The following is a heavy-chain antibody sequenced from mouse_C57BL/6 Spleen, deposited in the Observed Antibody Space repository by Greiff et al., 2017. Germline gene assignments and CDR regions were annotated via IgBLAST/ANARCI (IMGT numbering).Heavy chain of an antibody. D-gene: IGHD2-12*01. V-gene: IGHV14-2*01. Sequence: DVKLQESGAELVKPGASVKLSCTASGFNIKDYYMHWVKQRTEQGLEWIGRIDPEDGETKYAPKFQGKATITADTSSNTAYLQRSSLTSEDTAVYYCARATIEDALDYWGQGTSVTVSS. CDR3: ARATIEDALDY. CDR2: IDPEDGET. CDR1: GFNIKDYY. J-gene: IGHJ4*01.